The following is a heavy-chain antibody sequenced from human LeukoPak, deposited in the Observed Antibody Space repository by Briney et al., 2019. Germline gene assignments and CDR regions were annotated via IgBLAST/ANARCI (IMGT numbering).Heavy chain of an antibody. V-gene: IGHV3-11*01. CDR2: ISSSGGTI. CDR3: ARVGYCSGGSCYPFDY. CDR1: GFTFSDYY. D-gene: IGHD2-15*01. Sequence: GGSLRLSCAASGFTFSDYYMSWIRQAPGKGLEWVSYISSSGGTIYYADSVKGRFTISRDNAKNSLYLQMNSLRAEDTAVYYCARVGYCSGGSCYPFDYWGQGTLVTVSS. J-gene: IGHJ4*02.